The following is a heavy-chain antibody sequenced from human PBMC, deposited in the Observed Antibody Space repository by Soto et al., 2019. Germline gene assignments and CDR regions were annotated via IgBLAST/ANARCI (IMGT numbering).Heavy chain of an antibody. CDR3: VRGGKGGFDL. Sequence: GGSLRLSCAASGFTFGSYWMHWVRQAPGKGLVWVSRIKPDGNGATYADFVKGRFTISRDNAKNTLYLQMNSLRADDTAVYYCVRGGKGGFDLWGQGTTVTVSS. V-gene: IGHV3-74*01. D-gene: IGHD2-15*01. CDR1: GFTFGSYW. J-gene: IGHJ3*01. CDR2: IKPDGNGA.